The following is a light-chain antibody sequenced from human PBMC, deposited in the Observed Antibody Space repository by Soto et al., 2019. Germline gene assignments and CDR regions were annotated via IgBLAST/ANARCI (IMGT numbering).Light chain of an antibody. CDR1: GSDVGSYKY. CDR2: EVS. Sequence: QSVLTQPASVSGSPGQSITISCTGTGSDVGSYKYVSWYQQHPGKAPELIIFEVSNRPSGVSDRFSGSKSGNRASLTISGLQAEDEADYYCSSYTSISSLWVFGTGTKVTVL. J-gene: IGLJ1*01. V-gene: IGLV2-14*01. CDR3: SSYTSISSLWV.